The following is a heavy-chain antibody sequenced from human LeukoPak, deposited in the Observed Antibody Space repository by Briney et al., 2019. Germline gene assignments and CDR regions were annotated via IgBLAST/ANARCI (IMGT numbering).Heavy chain of an antibody. D-gene: IGHD6-19*01. CDR3: ARAMYSSGRTLDY. J-gene: IGHJ4*02. V-gene: IGHV3-33*05. CDR1: GFTFSNFN. Sequence: PGRSLRLSCAASGFTFSNFNMHWVRQAPGKGLEWLAYISYDGGNKYYADSVKGRSAISRDNSKNTLYLEMNSLRVEDTAVYYCARAMYSSGRTLDYWGQGTLVTVSS. CDR2: ISYDGGNK.